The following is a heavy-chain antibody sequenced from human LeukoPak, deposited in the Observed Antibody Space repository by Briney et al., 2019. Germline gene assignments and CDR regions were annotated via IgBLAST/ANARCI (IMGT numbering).Heavy chain of an antibody. V-gene: IGHV1-69*01. Sequence: GSSVKVSCKASGGTFSSYAISWVRQAPGQGLEWMGGIIPIFGTANYAQKFQGRVTITADESTSTAYMELSSLRSEDTAFYYCARNSRVVSTSGLNYWGQGTLVTVSS. CDR2: IIPIFGTA. J-gene: IGHJ4*02. CDR1: GGTFSSYA. D-gene: IGHD4-23*01. CDR3: ARNSRVVSTSGLNY.